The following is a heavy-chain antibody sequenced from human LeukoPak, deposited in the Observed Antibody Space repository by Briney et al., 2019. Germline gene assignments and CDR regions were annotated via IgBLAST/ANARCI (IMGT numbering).Heavy chain of an antibody. CDR3: ARNPPCIVGAPTHYCYYMDV. J-gene: IGHJ6*03. CDR1: GFTFSSYW. CDR2: IKQDGSEK. D-gene: IGHD1-26*01. Sequence: GGSLRLSCAASGFTFSSYWMSWVRQAPGKGLQWVANIKQDGSEKNYVDSVKGRFSISRDNAKNSLYLQMNSLPAEDTAVYYCARNPPCIVGAPTHYCYYMDVWGRGTTVTISS. V-gene: IGHV3-7*01.